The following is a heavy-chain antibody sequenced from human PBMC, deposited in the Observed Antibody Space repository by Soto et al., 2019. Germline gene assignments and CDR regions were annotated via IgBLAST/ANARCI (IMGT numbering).Heavy chain of an antibody. J-gene: IGHJ4*02. V-gene: IGHV1-18*04. Sequence: QIHLVQSGGEVKRPGASVKVSCKTSGYTFTSFGINWVRQAPGQGLEWMGWISTDSGNTHYAQKIQGRVTLTTDSSTNTVYMELRSLTSDDTAVYYCARDGGRHSGGIDYWGQGTLVTVSS. CDR3: ARDGGRHSGGIDY. CDR2: ISTDSGNT. D-gene: IGHD1-26*01. CDR1: GYTFTSFG.